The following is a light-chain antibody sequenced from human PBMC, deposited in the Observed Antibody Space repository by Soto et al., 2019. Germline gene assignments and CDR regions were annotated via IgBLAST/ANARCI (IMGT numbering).Light chain of an antibody. V-gene: IGKV1-27*01. Sequence: DIRMTQSPSSLSASVGDRVTITCRASQDIANYLAWYQQKPGRVPKLVIYAAITLQSGVPSRFSGSGSGTDFALTISSLQPEDVATYYCQKYYNAPRTFGQGTKVE. CDR1: QDIANY. CDR3: QKYYNAPRT. J-gene: IGKJ1*01. CDR2: AAI.